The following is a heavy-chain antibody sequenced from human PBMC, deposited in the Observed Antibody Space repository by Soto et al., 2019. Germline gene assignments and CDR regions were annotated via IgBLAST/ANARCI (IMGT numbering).Heavy chain of an antibody. J-gene: IGHJ6*02. D-gene: IGHD1-26*01. V-gene: IGHV1-2*02. CDR1: GYTFTGYY. CDR3: ASPLWERGEYYYYVMDV. CDR2: INPNSGGT. Sequence: ASVKVSCKASGYTFTGYYMHWVRQAPGQGLEWMGWINPNSGGTNYAQKFQGRVTMSIDTSKNQFSLKLSSVTAADTAVYYCASPLWERGEYYYYVMDVWGQGTTVTVSS.